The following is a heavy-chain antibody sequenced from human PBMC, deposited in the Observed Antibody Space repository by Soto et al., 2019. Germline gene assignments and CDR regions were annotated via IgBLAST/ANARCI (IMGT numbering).Heavy chain of an antibody. Sequence: ASVKVSCKASGGTFSSYAISWVRQAPGQGLEWMGGIIPIFGTANYAQKFQGRVTITADESTSTAYMELSSLRSEDTAVYYCARGPYDSGGYSYFDYWGQGTLVTVSS. CDR2: IIPIFGTA. V-gene: IGHV1-69*13. J-gene: IGHJ4*02. CDR3: ARGPYDSGGYSYFDY. D-gene: IGHD3-22*01. CDR1: GGTFSSYA.